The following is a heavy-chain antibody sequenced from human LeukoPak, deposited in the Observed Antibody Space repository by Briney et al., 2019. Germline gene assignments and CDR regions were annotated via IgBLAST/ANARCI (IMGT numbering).Heavy chain of an antibody. V-gene: IGHV4-59*01. Sequence: PSETLSLTCTVSGGSISSYYWSWIRQPPGKGLEWIGYIYYSGSTNYNPSLKSRVTISVDTSKNQFSLKLSSVTAADAAVYYCARFSSAFGVYGSGSYSFDISGQKTKVTVSS. CDR3: ARFSSAFGVYGSGSYSFDI. CDR2: IYYSGST. CDR1: GGSISSYY. D-gene: IGHD3-10*01. J-gene: IGHJ3*02.